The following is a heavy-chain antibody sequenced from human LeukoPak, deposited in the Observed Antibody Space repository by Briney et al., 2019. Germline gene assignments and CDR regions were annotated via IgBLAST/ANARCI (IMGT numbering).Heavy chain of an antibody. J-gene: IGHJ4*02. CDR2: IYPGDSDT. CDR1: GYSFPSYW. CDR3: ARQADLDTAMGDY. D-gene: IGHD5-18*01. V-gene: IGHV5-51*01. Sequence: GESLKISCKGSGYSFPSYWIGWVRQMPGKGLEWMGIIYPGDSDTRYSPSFQGQVTISADKSISTAYLQWSSLKASDTAMYYCARQADLDTAMGDYWGQGTLVTVSS.